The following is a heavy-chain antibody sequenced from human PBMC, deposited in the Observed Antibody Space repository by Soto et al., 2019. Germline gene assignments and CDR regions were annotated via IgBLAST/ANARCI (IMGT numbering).Heavy chain of an antibody. CDR2: IYYSGST. J-gene: IGHJ4*02. CDR1: GGSISSGGYY. D-gene: IGHD2-2*01. V-gene: IGHV4-31*03. Sequence: SETLSLTCTVSGGSISSGGYYWSWIRQHPGKGLEWIGYIYYSGSTYYKPSLKSRVTISVDTSKNQFSLKLSSVTAADTAVYYCARENIVVVPAASGSHFDYWGQGTLVTVSS. CDR3: ARENIVVVPAASGSHFDY.